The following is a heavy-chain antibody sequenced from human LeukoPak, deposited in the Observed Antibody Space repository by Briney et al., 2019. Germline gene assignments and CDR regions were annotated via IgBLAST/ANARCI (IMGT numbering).Heavy chain of an antibody. CDR2: INSDGSST. CDR3: AREGVWRQQLVDYYYGMDV. CDR1: GFTFSSYW. D-gene: IGHD6-13*01. V-gene: IGHV3-74*01. J-gene: IGHJ6*02. Sequence: GGSLRLSCAASGFTFSSYWMHWVRQAPGKGLVWVSRINSDGSSTSYADSVKGRFTISRDNAKNTLYLQMDSLRAEDTAVYYCAREGVWRQQLVDYYYGMDVWGQGTTVTVSS.